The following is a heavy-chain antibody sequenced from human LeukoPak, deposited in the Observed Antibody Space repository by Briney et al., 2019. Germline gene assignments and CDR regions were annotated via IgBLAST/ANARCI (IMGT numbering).Heavy chain of an antibody. D-gene: IGHD1-26*01. CDR3: ARDKGAKSPWDY. J-gene: IGHJ4*02. CDR1: GGTFSSYA. CDR2: IIPILGIA. V-gene: IGHV1-69*04. Sequence: SVKVSCKASGGTFSSYAISWVRQAPGQGLEWMGRIIPILGIANHAQKFQGRVTITADKSTSTAYMELSSLRSEDTAVYYCARDKGAKSPWDYWGQGTLVTVSS.